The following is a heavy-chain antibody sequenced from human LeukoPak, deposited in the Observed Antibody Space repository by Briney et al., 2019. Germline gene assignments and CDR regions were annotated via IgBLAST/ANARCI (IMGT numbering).Heavy chain of an antibody. J-gene: IGHJ4*02. D-gene: IGHD2-15*01. CDR2: ISAYNGNT. CDR3: ARDSGYCSGGSCYPS. Sequence: GESLKISCKGSGYSFTSYGISWVRQAPGQGLEWMGWISAYNGNTNYAQKLQGRVTMTTDTSTSTAYMELRSLRSDDTAVYYCARDSGYCSGGSCYPSWGQGTLVTVSS. CDR1: GYSFTSYG. V-gene: IGHV1-18*01.